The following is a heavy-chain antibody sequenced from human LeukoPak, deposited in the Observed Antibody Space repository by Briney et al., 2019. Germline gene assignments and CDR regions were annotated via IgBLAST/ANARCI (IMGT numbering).Heavy chain of an antibody. Sequence: SDTLSLTCTVFDISISSSYWSWSRQSPGKGLEWIGYIFYGGSTNYNPPLKSRVTISVDTSKNQFALKLTSVTAADTAVYYCARSRAYDYHFDNWGQGTLVTVSS. CDR3: ARSRAYDYHFDN. D-gene: IGHD5-12*01. CDR2: IFYGGST. J-gene: IGHJ4*02. CDR1: DISISSSY. V-gene: IGHV4-59*01.